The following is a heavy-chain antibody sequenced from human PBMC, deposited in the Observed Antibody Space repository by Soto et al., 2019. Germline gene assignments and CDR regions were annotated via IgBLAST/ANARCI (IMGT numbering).Heavy chain of an antibody. CDR1: GFTFSSYG. Sequence: GGSLRLSCAASGFTFSSYGMHWVRQAPGKGLEWVAVISYDGSNKYYADSVKGRFTISRDNSKNTLYLQMNRLRAEDTAVYYCAKREDDGSGSPWFAFWGHGTLVTVSA. CDR3: AKREDDGSGSPWFAF. CDR2: ISYDGSNK. J-gene: IGHJ5*01. V-gene: IGHV3-30*18. D-gene: IGHD3-10*01.